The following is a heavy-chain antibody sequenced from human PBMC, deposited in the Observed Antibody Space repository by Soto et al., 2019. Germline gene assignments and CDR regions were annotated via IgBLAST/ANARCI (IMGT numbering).Heavy chain of an antibody. CDR3: VRGDRVVGTERFDY. Sequence: SETLSLTCTVSGASISSGEYYWGWVRQPPGKGLEWVGYVYYHGTTYSNPSLTSRVTISLDTSEKQFSLRLNSVSAADTALYYCVRGDRVVGTERFDYWGQETLEKVSS. D-gene: IGHD2-21*02. CDR1: GASISSGEYY. CDR2: VYYHGTT. V-gene: IGHV4-30-4*01. J-gene: IGHJ4*02.